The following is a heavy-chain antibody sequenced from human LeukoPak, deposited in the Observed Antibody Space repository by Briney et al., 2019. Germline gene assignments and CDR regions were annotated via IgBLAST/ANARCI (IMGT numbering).Heavy chain of an antibody. CDR1: GFTFSDYY. D-gene: IGHD3-16*01. V-gene: IGHV3-11*01. J-gene: IGHJ3*02. CDR3: AGEHYDYVWGSLVI. Sequence: GGSLRLSCAASGFTFSDYYMSWIRQAPGKGLEWVSYISSSGSTIYYADSVKGRFTISRDNAKNSLYLQMNSLRAEDTAVYYCAGEHYDYVWGSLVIWGQGTMVTVSS. CDR2: ISSSGSTI.